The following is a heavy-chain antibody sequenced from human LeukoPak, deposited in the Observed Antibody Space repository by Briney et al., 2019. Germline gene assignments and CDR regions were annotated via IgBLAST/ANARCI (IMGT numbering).Heavy chain of an antibody. D-gene: IGHD6-13*01. V-gene: IGHV1-2*02. Sequence: ASVKVSCKASGYTFTAYYIHWVRQAPGQGLEWMGYVNTNSGGTNYAQKFQGRVTMTRDTSITTAYMGLTRLTSDDTAVYYCARIEGSASTWYDWGQGTLVTVSS. CDR3: ARIEGSASTWYD. J-gene: IGHJ4*02. CDR1: GYTFTAYY. CDR2: VNTNSGGT.